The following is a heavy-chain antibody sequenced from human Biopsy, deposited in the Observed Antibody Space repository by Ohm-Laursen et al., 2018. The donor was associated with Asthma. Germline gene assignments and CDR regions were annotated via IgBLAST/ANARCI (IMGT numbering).Heavy chain of an antibody. Sequence: GSLRLSCAASGFTFTDYWMHWVRQAPGKGLVWVSRINVEGTTTNYADSVKGRFTISRDNSKNTLDLQMNSLREEDTAVYYCVRDGTDDAFDIWGQGTVVSVSS. CDR3: VRDGTDDAFDI. CDR1: GFTFTDYW. J-gene: IGHJ3*02. CDR2: INVEGTTT. V-gene: IGHV3-74*01. D-gene: IGHD1-1*01.